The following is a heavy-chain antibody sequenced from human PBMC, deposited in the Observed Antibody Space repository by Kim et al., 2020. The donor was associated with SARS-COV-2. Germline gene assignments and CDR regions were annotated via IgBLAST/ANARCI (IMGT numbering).Heavy chain of an antibody. J-gene: IGHJ4*02. D-gene: IGHD4-17*01. CDR1: GGSISSYY. V-gene: IGHV4-59*08. CDR2: IYYSGST. Sequence: SETLSLTCTVSGGSISSYYWSWIRQPPGKGLEWIGYIYYSGSTNYNPSLKSRVTISVDTSKNQFSLKLSSVTAADTAVYYCARRVYGDYLDYWGQGTLVTVSS. CDR3: ARRVYGDYLDY.